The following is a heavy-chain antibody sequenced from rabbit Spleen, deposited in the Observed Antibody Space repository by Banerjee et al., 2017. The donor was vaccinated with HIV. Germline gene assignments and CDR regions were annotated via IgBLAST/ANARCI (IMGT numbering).Heavy chain of an antibody. Sequence: QSLEESGGGLVQPGGSLKLSCKASGFDFSNYGVSWVRQAPGKGLEWIGYIDPVFGITYYANWVNGRFTISSHNAQNTLYLQLNSLTAADTATYFCVRGASASGYYNLWGQGTLVTVS. CDR2: IDPVFGIT. J-gene: IGHJ4*01. D-gene: IGHD1-1*01. V-gene: IGHV1S7*01. CDR3: VRGASASGYYNL. CDR1: GFDFSNYG.